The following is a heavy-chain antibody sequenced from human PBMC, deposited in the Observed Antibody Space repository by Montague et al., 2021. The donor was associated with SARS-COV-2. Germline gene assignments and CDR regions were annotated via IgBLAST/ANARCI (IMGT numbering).Heavy chain of an antibody. CDR2: IYHSGTT. CDR1: GGSITSDNW. CDR3: ALPLGGARFDP. Sequence: SETLSLTCAVSGGSITSDNWWTWVRQSPGEGLEWIGEIYHSGTTNYNPSLQSRLTISIDKSRNHLSLNLTSVTAADTAIYYCALPLGGARFDPWGQGILVTVSS. J-gene: IGHJ5*02. D-gene: IGHD3-16*01. V-gene: IGHV4-4*02.